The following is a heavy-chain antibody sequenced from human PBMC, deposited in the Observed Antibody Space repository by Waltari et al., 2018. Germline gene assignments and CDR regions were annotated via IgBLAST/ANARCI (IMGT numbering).Heavy chain of an antibody. CDR1: GFTFSDYY. CDR3: ARRLSWSVDV. D-gene: IGHD3-3*01. V-gene: IGHV3-11*04. CDR2: ISSRNTTV. Sequence: QVQLVESGGGLVKPGGSLRLSCAASGFTFSDYYMSWIRQAPGKGLGWVSHISSRNTTVYYADSVKGRFTISRDNAKNSLYLQMNSLRADDTAVYYCARRLSWSVDVWAKGPRSPCPQ. J-gene: IGHJ6*01.